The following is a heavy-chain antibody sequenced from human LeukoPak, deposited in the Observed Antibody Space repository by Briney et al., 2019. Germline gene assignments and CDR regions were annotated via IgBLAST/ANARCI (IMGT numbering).Heavy chain of an antibody. Sequence: SETLSLTCAVYGGSFSGYYWSWIRQPPGKGREWIGVINHSGSSNYNPSLKSRVTISVDTSKNQFSLKLSSVTAADTAVYYCARGLIDGQNSHSLDYWGQGTLVTVSS. V-gene: IGHV4-34*01. D-gene: IGHD5-24*01. CDR3: ARGLIDGQNSHSLDY. CDR2: INHSGSS. CDR1: GGSFSGYY. J-gene: IGHJ4*02.